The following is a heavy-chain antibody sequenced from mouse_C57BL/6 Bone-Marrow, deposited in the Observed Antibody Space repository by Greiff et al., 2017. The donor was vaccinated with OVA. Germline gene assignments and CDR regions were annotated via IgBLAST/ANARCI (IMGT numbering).Heavy chain of an antibody. CDR1: GYTFTSYW. Sequence: QVQLQQPGAELVKPGASVKLSCKASGYTFTSYWMHWVKQRPGRGLEWIGRIDPNSGGTKYNKKFKSKATLTVDKPSSTAYMQLSSLTSEDSAVYYCARGEDCGWFAYWGQGTLVTVSA. CDR3: ARGEDCGWFAY. CDR2: IDPNSGGT. J-gene: IGHJ3*01. V-gene: IGHV1-72*01.